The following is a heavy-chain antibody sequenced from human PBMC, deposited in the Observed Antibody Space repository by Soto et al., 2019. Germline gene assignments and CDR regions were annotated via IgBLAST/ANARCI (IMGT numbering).Heavy chain of an antibody. Sequence: QVQLQESGPGLVKPSQTLSLTCTVSGGSISSGVYYWSWIRQRPGKALEWIGYIYYSGSTYYNPYLKSRVTITVDTSKNQFSLKLSSVTAADTAVYYCAYGSLTADYWGQGTLVTVSS. CDR2: IYYSGST. CDR1: GGSISSGVYY. J-gene: IGHJ4*02. CDR3: AYGSLTADY. V-gene: IGHV4-30-4*01. D-gene: IGHD2-8*01.